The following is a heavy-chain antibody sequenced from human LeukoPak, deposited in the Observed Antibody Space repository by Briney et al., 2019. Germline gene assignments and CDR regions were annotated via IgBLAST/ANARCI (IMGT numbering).Heavy chain of an antibody. Sequence: ASVKVPCKASGYTFTGYYMHWVRQAPGQGLEWMGRINPNSGGTNYAQKFQGRVTMTRDTSISTAYMELSRLRSDDTAVYYCARGHSSGWYGGYFDYWGQGTLVTVSS. CDR3: ARGHSSGWYGGYFDY. D-gene: IGHD6-19*01. J-gene: IGHJ4*02. V-gene: IGHV1-2*06. CDR2: INPNSGGT. CDR1: GYTFTGYY.